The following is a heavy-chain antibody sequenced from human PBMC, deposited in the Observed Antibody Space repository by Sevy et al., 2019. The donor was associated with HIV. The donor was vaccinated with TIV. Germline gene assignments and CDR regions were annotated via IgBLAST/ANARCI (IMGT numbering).Heavy chain of an antibody. D-gene: IGHD6-19*01. CDR2: IRQDGSEI. CDR3: VRAIQSDGSF. Sequence: GGSLRLSCVASGFNLENFWMNWVRQAPGKGLEWVGNIRQDGSEIYYVASVKGRFTISGDNARNLVYLQMNSLRVEDTALYYCVRAIQSDGSFWGQGALVTVSS. V-gene: IGHV3-7*01. CDR1: GFNLENFW. J-gene: IGHJ4*02.